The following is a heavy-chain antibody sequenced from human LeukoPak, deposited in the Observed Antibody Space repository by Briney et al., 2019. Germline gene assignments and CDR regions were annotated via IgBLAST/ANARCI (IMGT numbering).Heavy chain of an antibody. D-gene: IGHD5-24*01. CDR1: GFTFSSYA. Sequence: GRSLRLSCAASGFTFSSYAMHWVRQAPGKGLEWVAVISYDGSNKYYADPVKGRFTISRDNSKNTLYLQMNSLRAEDTAVYYCARGGGEMATITDYWGQGTLVTVSS. V-gene: IGHV3-30-3*01. CDR2: ISYDGSNK. J-gene: IGHJ4*02. CDR3: ARGGGEMATITDY.